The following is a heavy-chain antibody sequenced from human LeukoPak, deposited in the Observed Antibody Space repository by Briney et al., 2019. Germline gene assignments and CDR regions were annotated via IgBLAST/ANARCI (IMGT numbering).Heavy chain of an antibody. J-gene: IGHJ6*02. D-gene: IGHD2-2*02. Sequence: GGSLRLSCAASGFTFSSYGMHWVRQAPGKGLEWVAVIWYDGSNKYYADSVKGRFTISRDNSKNTLYLQMNSLRAEDTAVYYCARDSGIVVVPAAIRYYYGMDVWGQGTTVTVSS. CDR2: IWYDGSNK. CDR1: GFTFSSYG. V-gene: IGHV3-33*01. CDR3: ARDSGIVVVPAAIRYYYGMDV.